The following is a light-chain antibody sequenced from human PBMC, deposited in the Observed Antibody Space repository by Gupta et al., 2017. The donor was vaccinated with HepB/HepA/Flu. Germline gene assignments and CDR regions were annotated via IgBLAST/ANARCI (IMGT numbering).Light chain of an antibody. CDR2: GKS. CDR1: SLRSYY. J-gene: IGLJ3*02. Sequence: TXRITXQGDSLRSYYASWYQQKPGQAPLLVIYGKSNRPSGIPDRFSASSSGNTASLTITGAQAEDEADYYCNSRDSSDDHLVFGGGTKLTVL. CDR3: NSRDSSDDHLV. V-gene: IGLV3-19*01.